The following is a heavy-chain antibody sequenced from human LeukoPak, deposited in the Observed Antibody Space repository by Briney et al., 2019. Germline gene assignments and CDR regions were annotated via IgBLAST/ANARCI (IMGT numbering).Heavy chain of an antibody. CDR1: GFTFSSYS. Sequence: NPGGSLRLSCAASGFTFSSYSMNWVRQAPGKGLEWVSSITSSSSYIYYADSVKGRFTISRDNAKNSLYLQMNSLRAEDTAVYYCARDPTYYDLWSCSMDIDYWGQGTLVTVSS. V-gene: IGHV3-21*01. J-gene: IGHJ4*02. CDR3: ARDPTYYDLWSCSMDIDY. D-gene: IGHD3-3*01. CDR2: ITSSSSYI.